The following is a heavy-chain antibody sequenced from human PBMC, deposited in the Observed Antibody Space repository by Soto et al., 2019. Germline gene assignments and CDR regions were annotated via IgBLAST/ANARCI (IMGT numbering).Heavy chain of an antibody. CDR2: MNPNSGNT. D-gene: IGHD6-6*01. CDR3: ARHSSSFDY. Sequence: AAVKVSCKASGYTFTIYDINWVRQATGQGLEWMGSMNPNSGNTGYAQKFQGRVTMTRNTSISTAYLELSSLRSEDTAAYYCARHSSSFDYWGQGTLVTVSS. V-gene: IGHV1-8*01. J-gene: IGHJ4*02. CDR1: GYTFTIYD.